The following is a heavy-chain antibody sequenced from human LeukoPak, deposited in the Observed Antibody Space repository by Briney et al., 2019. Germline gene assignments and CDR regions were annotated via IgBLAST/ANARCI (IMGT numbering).Heavy chain of an antibody. J-gene: IGHJ4*02. Sequence: GGSMTLSCVASGPILDEYCMGWVRPPDGRGLGWVCVINWNGGSTGYEDSVKGRFTISRDNAKNSLYLQMNSLGAEDTALYYCARWTIAVAGVFDYWGQGTLVTVSS. V-gene: IGHV3-20*04. D-gene: IGHD6-19*01. CDR1: GPILDEYC. CDR3: ARWTIAVAGVFDY. CDR2: INWNGGST.